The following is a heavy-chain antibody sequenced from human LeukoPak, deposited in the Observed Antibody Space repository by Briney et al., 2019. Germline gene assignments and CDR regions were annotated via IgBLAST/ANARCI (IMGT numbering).Heavy chain of an antibody. J-gene: IGHJ4*02. CDR2: IYGDGRT. V-gene: IGHV3-53*01. CDR3: ARGRGLGVVSPYFDY. CDR1: GFSVSNNY. D-gene: IGHD3-3*01. Sequence: PGGSLRLSCVVSGFSVSNNYTIWVRQAPGNGLERVSVIYGDGRTSHSASVRGRFTISRDNSKNIVSLQMNNLRAEGTAVYYCARGRGLGVVSPYFDYWGQGTLVTVSS.